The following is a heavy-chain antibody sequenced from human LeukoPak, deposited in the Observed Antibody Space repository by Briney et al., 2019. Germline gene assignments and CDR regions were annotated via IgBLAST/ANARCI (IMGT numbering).Heavy chain of an antibody. CDR1: GFTFSSYE. D-gene: IGHD3-22*01. Sequence: PGGSLRLSCAASGFTFSSYEMNWVRQAPGKGLEWVSYISSSGSTIYYADSVKGRFTISRDNAKNSLYLQMNSLRAEDTAVYYCAELGITMIVGVWGKKAKVTISS. J-gene: IGHJ6*04. CDR3: AELGITMIVGV. CDR2: ISSSGSTI. V-gene: IGHV3-48*03.